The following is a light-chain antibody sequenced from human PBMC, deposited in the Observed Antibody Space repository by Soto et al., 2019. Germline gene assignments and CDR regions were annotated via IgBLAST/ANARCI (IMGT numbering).Light chain of an antibody. CDR2: YDS. J-gene: IGLJ1*01. CDR1: NIGSKS. V-gene: IGLV3-21*04. CDR3: QVWDSSSDAYV. Sequence: SYELTQPPSVSVAPGKTARITCGGNNIGSKSVHWYQQKPCQAPVLVIYYDSDRPSGIPERFSGSNSGNTATLTISRVEAGDEADYYCQVWDSSSDAYVFGTGTKLTVL.